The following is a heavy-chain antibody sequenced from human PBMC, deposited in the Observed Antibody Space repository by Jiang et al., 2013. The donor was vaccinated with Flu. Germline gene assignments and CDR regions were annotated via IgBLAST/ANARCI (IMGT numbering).Heavy chain of an antibody. J-gene: IGHJ3*02. CDR2: GNGNT. D-gene: IGHD3-10*01. CDR3: ARERGYGSGSLDAFDI. Sequence: GNGNTKYSQKFQGRVTITADKSTSTAYMELSSLRSEDTAVYYCARERGYGSGSLDAFDIWGQGTMVTVSS. V-gene: IGHV1-3*01.